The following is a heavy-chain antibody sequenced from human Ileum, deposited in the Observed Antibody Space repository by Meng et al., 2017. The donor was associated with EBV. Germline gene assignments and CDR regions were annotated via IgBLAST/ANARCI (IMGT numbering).Heavy chain of an antibody. D-gene: IGHD1-7*01. V-gene: IGHV4-4*02. J-gene: IGHJ4*02. CDR1: GDSTSSAIW. Sequence: LDELVPGWVDTWGTLSLTCTVSGDSTSSAIWCSWCRQPPGKVLEWIGEVYHRGVTHYNPSLESRVDISVDKYKNQFYLSLFSVTAADTAVYYCGRDQGRELINHWGQGTLVTVSS. CDR2: VYHRGVT. CDR3: GRDQGRELINH.